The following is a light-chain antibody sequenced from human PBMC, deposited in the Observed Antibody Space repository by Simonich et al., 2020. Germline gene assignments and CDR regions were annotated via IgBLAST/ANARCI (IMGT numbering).Light chain of an antibody. V-gene: IGKV1-33*01. CDR1: QDISNY. CDR3: QQSYSTLWT. CDR2: DAS. Sequence: DIQMTQSPSSLSASVGDRVTITCQASQDISNYLNWYQQKPWKAPKLLIYDASNLETGVPSRFSGSGSGTDFTFTISSLQPEDIATYYCQQSYSTLWTFGQGTKVEIK. J-gene: IGKJ1*01.